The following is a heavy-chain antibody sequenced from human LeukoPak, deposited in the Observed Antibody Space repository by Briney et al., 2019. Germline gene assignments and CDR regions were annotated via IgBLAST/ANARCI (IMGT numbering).Heavy chain of an antibody. CDR1: GGSISSYY. J-gene: IGHJ4*02. CDR2: IYYSGST. CDR3: ARGVPYYYDNSGYPFDY. V-gene: IGHV4-59*01. D-gene: IGHD3-22*01. Sequence: SETLSLTCTVSGGSISSYYWNWIRQPPGKGLEWIGYIYYSGSTNYNPSLKSRVTISVDTSKNQFSLKLSSATAADTAVYYCARGVPYYYDNSGYPFDYWGQGTLVTVSS.